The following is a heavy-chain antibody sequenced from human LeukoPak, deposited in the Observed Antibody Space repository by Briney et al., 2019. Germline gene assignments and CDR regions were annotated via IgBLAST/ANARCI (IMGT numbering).Heavy chain of an antibody. J-gene: IGHJ6*03. V-gene: IGHV1-8*01. CDR1: GYTFTSYD. D-gene: IGHD3-16*01. CDR2: MNPNSGNT. Sequence: ASVTVSCKASGYTFTSYDINWVRQATGQGLEWMGWMNPNSGNTGYAQKFQGRVTMTRNTSISTAYMELSSLRSEDTAVYYCARGLGGAAYYYYYMDVWGKGTTVTISS. CDR3: ARGLGGAAYYYYYMDV.